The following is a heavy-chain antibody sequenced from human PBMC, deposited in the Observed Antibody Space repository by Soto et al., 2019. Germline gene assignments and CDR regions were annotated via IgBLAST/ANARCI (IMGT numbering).Heavy chain of an antibody. CDR2: IHYSGRT. CDR1: CGSITSGAYY. Sequence: SETLSLTCAVSCGSITSGAYYWTWIRQHPGKGLEWIAYIHYSGRTYYNPSLKSRVTISVETSNNQFSLKLSSVTAADTAVYYCARYYFDSSGYSNWLDPWGQGTLVT. J-gene: IGHJ5*02. CDR3: ARYYFDSSGYSNWLDP. D-gene: IGHD3-22*01. V-gene: IGHV4-31*11.